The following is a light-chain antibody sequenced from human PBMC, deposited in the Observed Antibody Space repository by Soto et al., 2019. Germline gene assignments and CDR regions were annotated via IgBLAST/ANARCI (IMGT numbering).Light chain of an antibody. Sequence: QSVLIQPASVSGSPGQSLTISCSGTASDIGSQDHVAWYQQYPGKAPKVLIYEVSNRPSGVADRFSASKPGNTASLTISGLQAEDEADYYCASYTNRNTLVFGPGTKVTVL. CDR2: EVS. CDR1: ASDIGSQDH. CDR3: ASYTNRNTLV. V-gene: IGLV2-14*03. J-gene: IGLJ1*01.